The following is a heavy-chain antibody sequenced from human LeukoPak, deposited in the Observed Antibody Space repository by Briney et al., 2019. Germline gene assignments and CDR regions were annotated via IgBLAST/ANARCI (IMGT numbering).Heavy chain of an antibody. V-gene: IGHV3-30*18. J-gene: IGHJ3*02. CDR1: GFTFSSYG. D-gene: IGHD4-17*01. CDR3: AKSVGAEIDALDI. CDR2: ISYDGSNK. Sequence: PGRSLRLSCAASGFTFSSYGMHWVRQAPGKGLEWVAVISYDGSNKYYADSVKGRFTISRDNSKNTLYLQMNSLRAEDTAVYYCAKSVGAEIDALDIWGQGTMVTVSS.